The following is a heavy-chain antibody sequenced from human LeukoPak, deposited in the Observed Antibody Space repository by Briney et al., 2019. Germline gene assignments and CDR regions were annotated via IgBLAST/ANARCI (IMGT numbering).Heavy chain of an antibody. J-gene: IGHJ4*02. CDR3: AKSSYDIFAGCYYFDY. CDR1: GFTFSTYA. V-gene: IGHV3-23*01. Sequence: SGGSLRLSCAASGFTFSTYATSWVRQAPGKGLEWVSAISGGAGTTYYADSVKGRFTISRDNSKNTLYLQMSSLRAEDTAVYYCAKSSYDIFAGCYYFDYWGQGALVTVSS. D-gene: IGHD3-22*01. CDR2: ISGGAGTT.